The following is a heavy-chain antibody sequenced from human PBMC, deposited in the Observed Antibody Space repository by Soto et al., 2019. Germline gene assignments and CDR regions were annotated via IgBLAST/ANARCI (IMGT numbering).Heavy chain of an antibody. Sequence: GGSLRLSCAASGFTFSSFSMNWVRQAPGKGLEWVSSISSSSSYIYYADSVKGRFTISRDNAKSSLYLQMNSLRAEDTGVYYCARYGYYYHSSAYSGYWGQGTVVTVSS. V-gene: IGHV3-21*06. CDR2: ISSSSSYI. J-gene: IGHJ4*02. D-gene: IGHD3-22*01. CDR3: ARYGYYYHSSAYSGY. CDR1: GFTFSSFS.